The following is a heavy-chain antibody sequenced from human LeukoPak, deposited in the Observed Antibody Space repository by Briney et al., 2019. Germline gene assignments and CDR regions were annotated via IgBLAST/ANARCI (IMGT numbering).Heavy chain of an antibody. D-gene: IGHD3-3*01. J-gene: IGHJ2*01. CDR3: AGDYLDVSYFYTDQDL. V-gene: IGHV3-66*01. CDR2: IYVGGST. Sequence: GGSLRHSSVTPVLTPTVNKMRTGRQAPGEGLEWVSLIYVGGSTDYADSVKGRFTISRDTSKNTLYLQMNGLRAEDTAVYYCAGDYLDVSYFYTDQDLWGHGTLVTVSS. CDR1: VLTPTVNK.